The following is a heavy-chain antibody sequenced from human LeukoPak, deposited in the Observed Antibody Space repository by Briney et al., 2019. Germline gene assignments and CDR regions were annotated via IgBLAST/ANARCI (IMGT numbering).Heavy chain of an antibody. CDR1: GYTLTELS. D-gene: IGHD6-19*01. Sequence: ASVKVSCKVSGYTLTELSMHWVRQAPGKGLEWMGGFDPGDGETIYAQKFQGRVTMTEDTSTDTAYMELSSLRSEDTAVYYCATVSSGWYVNDYWGQGTLVTVSS. V-gene: IGHV1-24*01. CDR3: ATVSSGWYVNDY. CDR2: FDPGDGET. J-gene: IGHJ4*02.